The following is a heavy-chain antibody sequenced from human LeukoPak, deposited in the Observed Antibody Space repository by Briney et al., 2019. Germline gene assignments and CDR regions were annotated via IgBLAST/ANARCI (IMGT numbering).Heavy chain of an antibody. V-gene: IGHV3-15*01. CDR1: GFTFSNAW. Sequence: PGGSLRLSCAASGFTFSNAWMSWVRQAPGKGLGWVGRIKSKTDVATTAYAAPVKGTFTISRDDSKHTRNLQMNSLKTEDTAVYYCSTGRPEYDDFWSDYYFYYYYMDVCGKGTTVTVSS. D-gene: IGHD3-3*01. J-gene: IGHJ6*03. CDR2: IKSKTDVATT. CDR3: STGRPEYDDFWSDYYFYYYYMDV.